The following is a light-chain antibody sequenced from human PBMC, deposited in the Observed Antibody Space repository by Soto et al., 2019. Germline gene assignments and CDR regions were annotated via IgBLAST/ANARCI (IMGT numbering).Light chain of an antibody. CDR3: QQYYSYPYT. V-gene: IGKV1-8*01. J-gene: IGKJ2*01. Sequence: AIRMTQSPSSFSASTGDRVTITCRASQGISSYLAWYQQKPGKAPKLLIYAASTLQSGVPSRFNGSGSGTDFTLTISCLQSEDFATYYYQQYYSYPYTFGQGTKLEIK. CDR2: AAS. CDR1: QGISSY.